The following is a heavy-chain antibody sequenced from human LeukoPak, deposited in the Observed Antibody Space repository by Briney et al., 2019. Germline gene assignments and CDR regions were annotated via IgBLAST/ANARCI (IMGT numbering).Heavy chain of an antibody. Sequence: PSETLSLTCAVYGGSFSGYYWSWIRQPPGKGLEWIGEINHSGSTNYNPSLKSRVTISVDTSKNQFSLKLSSVTAADTAVYYCAREGYSSSDYYYYGMDVWGQGTTVTVSS. CDR1: GGSFSGYY. J-gene: IGHJ6*02. CDR3: AREGYSSSDYYYYGMDV. V-gene: IGHV4-34*01. CDR2: INHSGST. D-gene: IGHD6-6*01.